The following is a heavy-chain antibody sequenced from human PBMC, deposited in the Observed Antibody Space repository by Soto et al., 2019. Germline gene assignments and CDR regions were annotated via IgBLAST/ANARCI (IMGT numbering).Heavy chain of an antibody. CDR2: ISYDGSNK. CDR3: AQPYCGGDCYFSVQYFQH. CDR1: GFTFSSYG. V-gene: IGHV3-30*18. J-gene: IGHJ1*01. Sequence: GGSLRLSCAASGFTFSSYGMHWVRQAPGKGLEWVAVISYDGSNKYYADSVKGRFTISRDNSKNTLYLQMNSLRAEDTAVYYCAQPYCGGDCYFSVQYFQHWGQGTLVTVSS. D-gene: IGHD2-21*02.